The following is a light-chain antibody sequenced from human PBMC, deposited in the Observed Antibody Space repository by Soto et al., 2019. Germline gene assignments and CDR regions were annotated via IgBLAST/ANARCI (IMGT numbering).Light chain of an antibody. CDR3: CSFAGPQSFEV. CDR1: SSNIGNNH. Sequence: QSVLTQPPSVSAAPGQKVTISCSGSSSNIGNNHVSWYQQHPGKAPKVIIYDVSERPSGVPDRFSGSKSGNTASLTISGLQPEDEADYYCCSFAGPQSFEVFGEGTKVTVL. V-gene: IGLV2-11*01. CDR2: DVS. J-gene: IGLJ1*01.